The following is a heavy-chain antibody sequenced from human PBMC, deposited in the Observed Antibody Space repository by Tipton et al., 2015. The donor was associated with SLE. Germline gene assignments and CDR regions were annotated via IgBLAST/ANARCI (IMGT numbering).Heavy chain of an antibody. CDR1: GGSFSGYY. CDR2: INHSGST. CDR3: ARGQYSGYDSLYYYGMDV. J-gene: IGHJ6*02. Sequence: LRLSCAVYGGSFSGYYWSWIRQPPGKGLEWIGEINHSGSTNYNPSLKSRVTISVDTSKNQFSLKLSSVTAADTAVYYCARGQYSGYDSLYYYGMDVWGQGTTVTVSS. D-gene: IGHD5-12*01. V-gene: IGHV4-34*01.